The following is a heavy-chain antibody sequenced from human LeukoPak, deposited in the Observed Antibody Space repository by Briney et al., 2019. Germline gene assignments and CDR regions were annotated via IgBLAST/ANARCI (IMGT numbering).Heavy chain of an antibody. Sequence: GGSLRLSCAASGFTFSSYSMNWVRQAPGKGLEWLSSISSSSSYIYYADSVKGRFTISRDNAKNSLYLQMNSLRAEDTAVYYCASPDYYDSSGDYAFDIWGQGTMVTVSS. CDR1: GFTFSSYS. J-gene: IGHJ3*02. V-gene: IGHV3-21*01. D-gene: IGHD3-22*01. CDR3: ASPDYYDSSGDYAFDI. CDR2: ISSSSSYI.